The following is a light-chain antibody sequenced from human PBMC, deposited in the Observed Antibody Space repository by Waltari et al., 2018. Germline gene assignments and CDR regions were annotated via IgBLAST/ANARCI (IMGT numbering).Light chain of an antibody. Sequence: SDELTQPPSVSVSPGQTARITCSGEILSKEYAYWYQHKPGPAPVLVIYKDSERPSGIPDRLSGSSSGTTVTFVISAVQAEDEAAYYCQSTDASETFVFGTGTTVTVL. CDR2: KDS. CDR3: QSTDASETFV. J-gene: IGLJ1*01. V-gene: IGLV3-25*03. CDR1: ILSKEY.